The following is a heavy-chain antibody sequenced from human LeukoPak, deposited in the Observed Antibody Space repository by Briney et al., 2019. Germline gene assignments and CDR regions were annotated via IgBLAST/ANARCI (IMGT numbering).Heavy chain of an antibody. CDR1: GFTFSSYA. Sequence: GRSLRLSCAASGFTFSSYALHWVRQAPGKGLEWVAVISYDGSNQYYADSVKGRFTISRDNAKNTLYLQMNSLRAEDTAVYYCASASSHRIAAGGDYWGQGTLVTVSS. J-gene: IGHJ4*02. CDR3: ASASSHRIAAGGDY. D-gene: IGHD6-13*01. CDR2: ISYDGSNQ. V-gene: IGHV3-30*07.